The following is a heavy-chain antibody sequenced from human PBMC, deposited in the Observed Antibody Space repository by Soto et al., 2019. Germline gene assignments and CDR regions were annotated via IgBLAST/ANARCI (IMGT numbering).Heavy chain of an antibody. D-gene: IGHD5-18*01. CDR2: IIPIFGTA. V-gene: IGHV1-69*06. CDR1: GGTFSSYA. CDR3: ARGGYSYGSSTDRELVLPTPVSLGMDV. J-gene: IGHJ6*02. Sequence: QVQLVQSGAEVKKPGSSVKVSCKASGGTFSSYAISWVRQAPGQGLEWMGGIIPIFGTANYAQKFQGRVTITADKSTRPAYMELSSLRSEDTAVYYCARGGYSYGSSTDRELVLPTPVSLGMDVWGQGTTVTVSS.